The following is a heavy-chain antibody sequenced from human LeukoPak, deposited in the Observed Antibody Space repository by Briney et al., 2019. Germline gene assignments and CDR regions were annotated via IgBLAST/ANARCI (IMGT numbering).Heavy chain of an antibody. J-gene: IGHJ5*02. CDR1: GGSISSYY. CDR2: IYTSGST. D-gene: IGHD3-22*01. CDR3: ARAAWAYYYDSRGYLSPYNWFDP. V-gene: IGHV4-4*07. Sequence: SDTLSLTCTVSGGSISSYYWSWIRQPAGKGLEWIGRIYTSGSTNYNPPLERRVTMSVDTSKNQFSLKLSSVTAADTAVYYCARAAWAYYYDSRGYLSPYNWFDPWGQGTLVTVSS.